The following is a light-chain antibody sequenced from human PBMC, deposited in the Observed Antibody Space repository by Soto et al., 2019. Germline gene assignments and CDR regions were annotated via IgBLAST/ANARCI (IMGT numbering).Light chain of an antibody. V-gene: IGKV1-12*01. CDR2: ATS. Sequence: DIQMTQSPSSVSASVGDRVTITCRASQGISNWLAWYQQKAGKAPKLLIYATSTWQSGVPSRFRGSGSGTEFTLTISSLQPEDVATYYCQQANSFPYTFGQGTKLEIK. J-gene: IGKJ2*01. CDR1: QGISNW. CDR3: QQANSFPYT.